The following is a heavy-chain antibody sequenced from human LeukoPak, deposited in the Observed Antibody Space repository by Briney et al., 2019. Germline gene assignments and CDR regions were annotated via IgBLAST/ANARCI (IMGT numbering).Heavy chain of an antibody. V-gene: IGHV3-7*01. CDR3: ARPRIAAAGTRSYYFDY. J-gene: IGHJ4*02. D-gene: IGHD6-13*01. Sequence: GGSLRLSCVASGFTFVNHWMTWVRQAPGKGLEWVANMNQDGSEKYYVDSVKGRFTISRDNAKNSLYLQMNSLRAEDAAVYYCARPRIAAAGTRSYYFDYWGQGTLVTVSS. CDR2: MNQDGSEK. CDR1: GFTFVNHW.